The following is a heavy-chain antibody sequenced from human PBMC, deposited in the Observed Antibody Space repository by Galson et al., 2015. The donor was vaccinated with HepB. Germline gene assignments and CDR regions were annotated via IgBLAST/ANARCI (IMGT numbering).Heavy chain of an antibody. CDR2: IIPIFGTA. Sequence: SVKVSCKASGGTFSSYAISWVRQAPGQGLEWMGGIIPIFGTANYAQKFQGRVTITADESTSTAYMELSSLRSEDTAVYYCARDTRPETNQDYDYVWGLSWGFAFDIWGQGTMVTVSS. V-gene: IGHV1-69*13. CDR1: GGTFSSYA. D-gene: IGHD3-16*01. CDR3: ARDTRPETNQDYDYVWGLSWGFAFDI. J-gene: IGHJ3*02.